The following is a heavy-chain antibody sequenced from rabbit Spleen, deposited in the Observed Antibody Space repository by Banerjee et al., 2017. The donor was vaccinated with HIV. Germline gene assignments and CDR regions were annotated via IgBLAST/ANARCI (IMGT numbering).Heavy chain of an antibody. V-gene: IGHV1S40*01. J-gene: IGHJ4*01. CDR1: GVSFSSNW. CDR2: IDTSDGDT. D-gene: IGHD4-1*01. CDR3: ARDLDDVIGWNFGW. Sequence: QSLEESGGDLVKPRASLTLTCTASGVSFSSNWICWVRQAPGKGLEWIACIDTSDGDTDYANWPKGRFTISKASSTTVTLKMTSLTAADTATYFCARDLDDVIGWNFGWWGQGTLVTVS.